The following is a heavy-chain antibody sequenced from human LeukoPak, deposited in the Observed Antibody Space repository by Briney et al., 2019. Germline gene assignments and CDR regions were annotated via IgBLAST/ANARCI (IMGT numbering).Heavy chain of an antibody. V-gene: IGHV3-23*01. Sequence: PRGSLRLSCSASGFTFITYAMTWVRQAPGKGLGWVSAISGSGGSTYYADSVKGRFTISRDNSKNMLYLQMNSLRAEDTAVYYCAKAGYSGSYRHPNDYWGQGTLVTVSS. CDR1: GFTFITYA. D-gene: IGHD1-26*01. J-gene: IGHJ4*02. CDR2: ISGSGGST. CDR3: AKAGYSGSYRHPNDY.